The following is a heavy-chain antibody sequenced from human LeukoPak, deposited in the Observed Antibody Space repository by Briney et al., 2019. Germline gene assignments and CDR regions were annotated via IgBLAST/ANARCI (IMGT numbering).Heavy chain of an antibody. D-gene: IGHD2-15*01. J-gene: IGHJ5*02. CDR1: GGSISSSSYY. CDR2: VYYSGST. V-gene: IGHV4-39*01. Sequence: SETLSLTCTVSGGSISSSSYYWGWIRQPPGKGLEWIGSVYYSGSTYYNPSLKSRVTISVDTSKNQFSLKLSSVTAADTAVYYCARRYCSGGSCYSDNWFDPWGQGTPVTVSS. CDR3: ARRYCSGGSCYSDNWFDP.